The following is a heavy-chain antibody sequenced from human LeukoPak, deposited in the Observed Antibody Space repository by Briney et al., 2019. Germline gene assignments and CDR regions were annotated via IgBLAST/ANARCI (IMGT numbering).Heavy chain of an antibody. J-gene: IGHJ4*02. CDR3: ARSSGWSDY. V-gene: IGHV3-48*01. CDR2: ISSSSSTI. D-gene: IGHD6-19*01. Sequence: GSLRLSCAASGFTFSSYSMNWVRQAPGKGLEWVSYISSSSSTIYYADSVKGRFTISRDNAKNSLYLQMNSLRAEDTAVYYCARSSGWSDYWGQGTLVTVSS. CDR1: GFTFSSYS.